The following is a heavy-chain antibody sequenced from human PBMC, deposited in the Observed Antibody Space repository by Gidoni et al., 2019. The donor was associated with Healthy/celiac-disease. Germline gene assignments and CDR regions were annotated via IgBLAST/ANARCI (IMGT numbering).Heavy chain of an antibody. Sequence: EVQLVQSGAEVKKPGEPLKISCKGAGYSFTSYWIGWVRQMHGKGLEWMGILYPVASDTRYSPSFQGQVPISADKPISTAYLQWSSLKASDTAMYYCSRRQYSSSWPFDYWGQGTLVTVSS. V-gene: IGHV5-51*01. CDR2: LYPVASDT. J-gene: IGHJ4*02. D-gene: IGHD6-13*01. CDR1: GYSFTSYW. CDR3: SRRQYSSSWPFDY.